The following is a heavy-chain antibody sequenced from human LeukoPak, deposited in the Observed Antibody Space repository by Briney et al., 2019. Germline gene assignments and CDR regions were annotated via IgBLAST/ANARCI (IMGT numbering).Heavy chain of an antibody. J-gene: IGHJ5*02. CDR1: PLSVTNYY. D-gene: IGHD6-19*01. V-gene: IGHV4-59*02. CDR2: ISYSGST. Sequence: SETLSLTCAVSPLSVTNYYWSWIRQPPGKGLEWIGYISYSGSTNYNPSLKSRVAISVDTSKNQFSLKLSSVTAADTAVYYCARNKAVTFNWFDPWGQGTLVTVSS. CDR3: ARNKAVTFNWFDP.